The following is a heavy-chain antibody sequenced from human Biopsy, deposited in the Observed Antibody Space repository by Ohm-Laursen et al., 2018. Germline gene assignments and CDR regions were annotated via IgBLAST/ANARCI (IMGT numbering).Heavy chain of an antibody. Sequence: GTLSLTCTVSGGSISSYYWSWTRQAPGKGLEWIGYISYSRDTNYNPSLKSRITISVDTSKNQFSLKLTSVTAADTAVYYCAKHGSGWTGDDAFHIWGQGTMVTVSS. CDR3: AKHGSGWTGDDAFHI. CDR1: GGSISSYY. V-gene: IGHV4-59*08. J-gene: IGHJ3*02. D-gene: IGHD6-19*01. CDR2: ISYSRDT.